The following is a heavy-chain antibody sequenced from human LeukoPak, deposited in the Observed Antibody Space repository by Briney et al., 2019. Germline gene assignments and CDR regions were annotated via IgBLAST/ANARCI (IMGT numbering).Heavy chain of an antibody. V-gene: IGHV1-2*02. Sequence: ASVKVSCKASGYTFTGYYVHWVRQAPGQGLEWMGWINPNSGGTNYAQKLQGRVTMTTDTSTSTAYMELRSLRSDDTAVYYCARDRRPYYDILTGFDYWGQGTLVTVSS. D-gene: IGHD3-9*01. CDR2: INPNSGGT. CDR3: ARDRRPYYDILTGFDY. J-gene: IGHJ4*02. CDR1: GYTFTGYY.